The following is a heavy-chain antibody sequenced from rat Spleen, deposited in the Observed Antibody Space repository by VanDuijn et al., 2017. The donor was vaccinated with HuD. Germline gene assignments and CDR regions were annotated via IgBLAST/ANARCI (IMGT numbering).Heavy chain of an antibody. CDR3: ARAPGNGYVMDA. D-gene: IGHD5-1*01. CDR2: MWRSGST. CDR1: GFSLTSYN. J-gene: IGHJ4*01. V-gene: IGHV2-45*01. Sequence: QVQLKESGPGLVQPSQTLSLTCTVSGFSLTSYNVHWVRQSPGKGLEWVGVMWRSGSTEYNSALKSRLSISRDTSKNHIFLKMNSLQSEDTTTYYCARAPGNGYVMDAWGQGASVTVSS.